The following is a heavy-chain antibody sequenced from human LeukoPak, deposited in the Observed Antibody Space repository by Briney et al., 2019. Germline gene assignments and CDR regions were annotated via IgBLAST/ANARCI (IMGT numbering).Heavy chain of an antibody. J-gene: IGHJ4*02. Sequence: PGGSLRLSCAASGFTVSSNYMSWVRQAPGKGLEWVSVIYSGGSTYYADSVKGRFTISRDNSKNTLYLQMNSLRAEDTAVYCCASSSWNYYDSSGYLKAFDYWGQGTLVTVSS. V-gene: IGHV3-66*02. D-gene: IGHD3-22*01. CDR2: IYSGGST. CDR3: ASSSWNYYDSSGYLKAFDY. CDR1: GFTVSSNY.